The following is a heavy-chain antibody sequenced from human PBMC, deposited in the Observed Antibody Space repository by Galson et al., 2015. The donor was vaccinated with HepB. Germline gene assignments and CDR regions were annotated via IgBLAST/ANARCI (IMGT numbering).Heavy chain of an antibody. V-gene: IGHV3-33*01. D-gene: IGHD2-2*01. Sequence: SLRLSCAASGFTFSSYGMHWVRQAPGKGLEWVAVIWYDGSNKYYADSVKGRFTISRDNSKNTLYLQMNSLRAEDTAVYYCARDLMIVVVPAATPYGMDVWGQGTTVTVSS. CDR2: IWYDGSNK. CDR1: GFTFSSYG. J-gene: IGHJ6*02. CDR3: ARDLMIVVVPAATPYGMDV.